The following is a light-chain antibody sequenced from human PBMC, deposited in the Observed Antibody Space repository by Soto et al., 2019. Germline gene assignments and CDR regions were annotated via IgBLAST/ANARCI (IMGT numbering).Light chain of an antibody. CDR3: SSYTSSSTLRV. Sequence: QPVLTQPASVSGSPGQSITISCTGTSSDVGNYNYVSWYQQHPDKAPKLMIYDVSNRPSGVSNRFSGSKSGNTASLTISGLQAEDEADYYCSSYTSSSTLRVFGTGTKLTVL. CDR1: SSDVGNYNY. V-gene: IGLV2-14*03. CDR2: DVS. J-gene: IGLJ1*01.